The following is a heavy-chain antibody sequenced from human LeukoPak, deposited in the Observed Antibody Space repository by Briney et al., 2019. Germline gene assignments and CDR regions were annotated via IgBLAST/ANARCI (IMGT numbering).Heavy chain of an antibody. CDR3: ARRGWYQTRWFDP. Sequence: SQTLSLTCTVSGGSISSGSYYWSWIRQPAGKGLEWIGRIYTSGSTNYNPSLKSRVTISVDTSKNQFSLKLSSVTAADTAVYYCARRGWYQTRWFDPWGQGTLVTVSS. J-gene: IGHJ5*02. V-gene: IGHV4-61*02. CDR1: GGSISSGSYY. CDR2: IYTSGST. D-gene: IGHD2-2*01.